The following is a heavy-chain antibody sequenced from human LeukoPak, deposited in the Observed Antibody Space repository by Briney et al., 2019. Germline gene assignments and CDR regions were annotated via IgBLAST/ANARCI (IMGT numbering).Heavy chain of an antibody. CDR3: ARITTDGGVGAFDI. CDR2: INQDGSEK. J-gene: IGHJ3*02. CDR1: GFTVSSNY. V-gene: IGHV3-7*01. D-gene: IGHD4-23*01. Sequence: GGSLRLSCAASGFTVSSNYMSWVRQAPGKGLEWVANINQDGSEKYYVDSVKGRFTISRDNVTNSLSLQMNSLRAEDTAVYYCARITTDGGVGAFDIWGQGTMVTVSS.